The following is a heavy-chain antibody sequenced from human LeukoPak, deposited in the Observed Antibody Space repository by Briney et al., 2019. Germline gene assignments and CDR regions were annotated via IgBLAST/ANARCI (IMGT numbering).Heavy chain of an antibody. CDR2: IYYSGST. CDR1: GGSISSGDYY. J-gene: IGHJ4*02. D-gene: IGHD3-22*01. CDR3: ARAPRGYSSGYYFDY. V-gene: IGHV4-30-4*08. Sequence: SETLSLTCTVSGGSISSGDYYWSWIRQPPGKGLEWIGYIYYSGSTYYNPSLKSRVTISVDTSKNQFSLKLSPVTAADTAVYYCARAPRGYSSGYYFDYWGQGTLVTVSS.